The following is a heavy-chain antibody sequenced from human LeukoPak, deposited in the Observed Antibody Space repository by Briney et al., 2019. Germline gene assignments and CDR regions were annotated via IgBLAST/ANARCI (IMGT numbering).Heavy chain of an antibody. CDR2: FDPADGEA. CDR1: GYTLTEVS. CDR3: ATDRYQPLSVFDY. Sequence: ASVKVSCKTSGYTLTEVSIHWVRQAPGKGLEWMGGFDPADGEAIYAQKFQGRVTLTEDTATDTAYMELSSLRSEDTAVYYCATDRYQPLSVFDYWGQGTLVTVSS. D-gene: IGHD2-2*01. V-gene: IGHV1-24*01. J-gene: IGHJ4*02.